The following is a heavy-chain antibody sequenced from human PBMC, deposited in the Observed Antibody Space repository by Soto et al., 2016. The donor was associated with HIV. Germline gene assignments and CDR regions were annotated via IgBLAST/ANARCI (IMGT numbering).Heavy chain of an antibody. CDR3: ARKVSRNASNRDYYFYLDV. CDR1: GGSINSYY. Sequence: VQLQESGPGLVKPSETLSLTCTVSGGSINSYYWSWIRQSPGKGLQWIGYIYYNGTTKYNPSLKSRVTISVDTVKNQFSLNLRSVTAADTAVYSCARKVSRNASNRDYYFYLDVWGTGTTVTVSS. D-gene: IGHD2-2*01. CDR2: IYYNGTT. V-gene: IGHV4-59*01. J-gene: IGHJ6*03.